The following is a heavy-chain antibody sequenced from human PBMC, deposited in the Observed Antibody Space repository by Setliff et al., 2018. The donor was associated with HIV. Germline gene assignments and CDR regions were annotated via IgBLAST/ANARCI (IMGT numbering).Heavy chain of an antibody. CDR3: ARGVPLLPPHY. Sequence: PSETLSLTCTVSGGSVGSGSYYWSWVRQPPGKGLEWIGYIYYTGSTNYNPSLKSRLTISVDTSKNQFSLKLRSVTAADTAVYYCARGVPLLPPHYWGQGTLVTVSS. CDR1: GGSVGSGSYY. J-gene: IGHJ4*02. CDR2: IYYTGST. V-gene: IGHV4-61*01. D-gene: IGHD2-21*02.